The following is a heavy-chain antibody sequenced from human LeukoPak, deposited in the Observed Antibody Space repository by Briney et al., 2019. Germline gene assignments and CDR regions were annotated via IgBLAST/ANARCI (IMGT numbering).Heavy chain of an antibody. V-gene: IGHV3-30-3*01. CDR1: GFTFSSYA. D-gene: IGHD2-8*01. CDR3: ARGHMLGYCTNGVCYNYYYYGMDV. CDR2: ISYNGSNK. Sequence: GGSLRLSCAASGFTFSSYAMHWVRQAAGKGLEWVAVISYNGSNKYYADSVKGRFTISRDNSKNTLYLQMNSLRAEDTAVYYCARGHMLGYCTNGVCYNYYYYGMDVWGQGTTVTVSS. J-gene: IGHJ6*02.